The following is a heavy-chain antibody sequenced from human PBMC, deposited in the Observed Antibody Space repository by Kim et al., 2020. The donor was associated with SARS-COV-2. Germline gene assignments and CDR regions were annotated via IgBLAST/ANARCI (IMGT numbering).Heavy chain of an antibody. CDR2: INHSGST. V-gene: IGHV4-34*01. D-gene: IGHD2-2*02. J-gene: IGHJ5*02. CDR3: ARVGTLVPAAISSWFDP. Sequence: SETLSLTCAVYGGSFSGYYWSWIRQPPGKGLEWIGEINHSGSTNYNPSLKSRVTISVDTSKNQFSLKLSSVTAADTAVYYCARVGTLVPAAISSWFDPWGQGTLVTVSS. CDR1: GGSFSGYY.